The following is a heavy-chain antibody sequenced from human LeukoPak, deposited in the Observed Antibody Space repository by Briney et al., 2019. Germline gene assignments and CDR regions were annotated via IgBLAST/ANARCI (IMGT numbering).Heavy chain of an antibody. CDR1: GYTFTSYD. Sequence: ASVKVSCKASGYTFTSYDINWVRQATGQGLEWMGWMNPNSGNTGYAQKLQGRVTMTTDTSTSTAYMELRSLRSDDTAVYYCAREYSGSYGPYYGMDVWGQGTTVTVSS. V-gene: IGHV1-8*01. CDR2: MNPNSGNT. J-gene: IGHJ6*02. D-gene: IGHD1-26*01. CDR3: AREYSGSYGPYYGMDV.